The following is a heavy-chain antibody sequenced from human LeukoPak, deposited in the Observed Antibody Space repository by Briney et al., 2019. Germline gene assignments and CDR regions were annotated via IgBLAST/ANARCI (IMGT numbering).Heavy chain of an antibody. CDR2: ISGSTGHS. D-gene: IGHD3-22*01. V-gene: IGHV3-21*06. CDR3: ASLISMIVWGDTQFDY. CDR1: GFAFSSYS. Sequence: PGGSLRLSCAASGFAFSSYSMNWVRQAPGKGLEWVSSISGSTGHSYYADSVKGRFTISRDNAKNSLYLQMNSLRAEDTAVYYCASLISMIVWGDTQFDYWGQGTLVTVSS. J-gene: IGHJ4*02.